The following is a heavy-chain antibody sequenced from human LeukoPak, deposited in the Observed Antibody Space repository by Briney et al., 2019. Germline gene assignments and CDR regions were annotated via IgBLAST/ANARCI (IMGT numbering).Heavy chain of an antibody. Sequence: GGSLRLSCAASGFTLSSYAMSWVRQAPAKGGEGVSSISGSGGSTYYADSVKGRFTISRDNSKNTLYLQMNSLRAEDTALYYCATGRIPRTANVWFDPWGQGTLVTVSS. CDR2: ISGSGGST. V-gene: IGHV3-23*01. D-gene: IGHD1-7*01. CDR1: GFTLSSYA. J-gene: IGHJ5*02. CDR3: ATGRIPRTANVWFDP.